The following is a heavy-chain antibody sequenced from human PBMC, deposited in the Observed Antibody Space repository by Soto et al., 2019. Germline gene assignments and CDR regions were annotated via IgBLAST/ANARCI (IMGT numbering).Heavy chain of an antibody. V-gene: IGHV4-38-2*01. Sequence: PSGTLSLTCAVSGDSISNGYYCTWIRPPPGKGLEWVASIYHTGTTYYNPSLTSRVTISVDTSKNQFSLRLSSVTAADSAVYYCVRTDTVGSSPYFGQGTLVTVSS. CDR2: IYHTGTT. J-gene: IGHJ4*02. CDR1: GDSISNGYY. CDR3: VRTDTVGSSPY. D-gene: IGHD2-15*01.